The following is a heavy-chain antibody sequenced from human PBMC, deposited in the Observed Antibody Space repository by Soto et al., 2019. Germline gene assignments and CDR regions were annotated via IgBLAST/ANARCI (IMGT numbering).Heavy chain of an antibody. D-gene: IGHD2-2*01. V-gene: IGHV3-30*18. CDR3: AKVLGYCTSTSCYREAYYYYGMDV. J-gene: IGHJ6*02. Sequence: QVQLVESGGGVVQPGRSLRLSCAASGFTFSSYGMHWVRQAPGKGLEWVAVISYDGSNKYYGDSVKGRFSISRDNPKNTVYLQMNNLRAEESAVYNCAKVLGYCTSTSCYREAYYYYGMDVGGQGTTVTVS. CDR1: GFTFSSYG. CDR2: ISYDGSNK.